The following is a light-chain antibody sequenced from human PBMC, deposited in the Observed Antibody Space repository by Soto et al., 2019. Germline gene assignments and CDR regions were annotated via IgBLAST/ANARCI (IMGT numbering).Light chain of an antibody. J-gene: IGKJ4*01. CDR2: DVS. CDR3: QQRINWPLT. V-gene: IGKV3-11*01. CDR1: QSVSSF. Sequence: EIVLSQCPATLSLSPGERATLSCRASQSVSSFLAWYQQKPGQAPRLLIYDVSSRATGIPTRFSGSGSGTEFTLNISSLEPEDFAVYYCQQRINWPLTFGGGTKVEIK.